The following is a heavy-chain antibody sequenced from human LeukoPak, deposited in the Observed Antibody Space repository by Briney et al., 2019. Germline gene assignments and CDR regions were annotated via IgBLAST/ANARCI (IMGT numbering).Heavy chain of an antibody. Sequence: SGTLSLTCTVSGGSISGDYWSWIRQPPGKGLEWVGYIYYTGATNYNPSLKSRVTISVDTSKNQFSLKLSSVTAADTAVYYCARLQGRSTAVFDYWGQGTLVSVSS. CDR1: GGSISGDY. V-gene: IGHV4-59*01. CDR2: IYYTGAT. J-gene: IGHJ4*02. CDR3: ARLQGRSTAVFDY.